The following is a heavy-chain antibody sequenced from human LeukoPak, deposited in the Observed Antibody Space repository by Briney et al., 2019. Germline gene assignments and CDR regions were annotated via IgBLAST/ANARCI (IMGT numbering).Heavy chain of an antibody. V-gene: IGHV3-9*01. J-gene: IGHJ6*03. Sequence: GGSLRLSCAASGFTFDDYAMHWVRQAPGKGLEWVSGISWNSGSIGYADSVKGRFTISRDNAKNSLYLQMNSLRAEDTALYYCAKGDYGDYGTYYYMAVWGKGTTVTISS. D-gene: IGHD4-17*01. CDR2: ISWNSGSI. CDR3: AKGDYGDYGTYYYMAV. CDR1: GFTFDDYA.